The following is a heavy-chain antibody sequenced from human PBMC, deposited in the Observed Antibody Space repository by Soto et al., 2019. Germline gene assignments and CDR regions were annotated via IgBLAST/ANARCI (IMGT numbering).Heavy chain of an antibody. CDR1: GGTFSSYA. J-gene: IGHJ6*02. V-gene: IGHV1-69*13. Sequence: SVKVSCKASGGTFSSYAISWVRQAPGQGLEWMGGIIPIFGTANYAQKFQGRVTITADESTSTAYMELSSLRSEDTAVYYCAREDYGSGSYTHYYYYYGMDVWGQGTTVTVSS. D-gene: IGHD3-10*01. CDR3: AREDYGSGSYTHYYYYYGMDV. CDR2: IIPIFGTA.